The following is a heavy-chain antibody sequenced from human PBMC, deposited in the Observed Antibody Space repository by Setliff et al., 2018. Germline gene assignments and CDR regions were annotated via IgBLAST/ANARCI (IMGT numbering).Heavy chain of an antibody. CDR1: GYSISSGYY. CDR2: IYRTGST. D-gene: IGHD3-22*01. Sequence: KTSETLSLTCAVSGYSISSGYYWGWIRQPPGKGLEWIGSIYRTGSTYYNPSLKSRVTISVDTSKNQFSLKLSSVTVADTAVYYCARQEDDSSGYYSTDWGQGTLVTVSS. CDR3: ARQEDDSSGYYSTD. J-gene: IGHJ4*02. V-gene: IGHV4-38-2*01.